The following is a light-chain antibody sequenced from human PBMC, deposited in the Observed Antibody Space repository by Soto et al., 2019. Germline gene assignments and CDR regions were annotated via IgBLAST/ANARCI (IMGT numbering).Light chain of an antibody. Sequence: SALTQPASVSGSPGQSITISCTGTSSDVGGYNFVSWYQQYPGKAPKLMIYEVSNRPSGVSSRFSGSKSGNTASLTISELQAEDEADYYCASYTGSSTLVFGGGTKLTVL. CDR1: SSDVGGYNF. V-gene: IGLV2-14*01. CDR2: EVS. CDR3: ASYTGSSTLV. J-gene: IGLJ2*01.